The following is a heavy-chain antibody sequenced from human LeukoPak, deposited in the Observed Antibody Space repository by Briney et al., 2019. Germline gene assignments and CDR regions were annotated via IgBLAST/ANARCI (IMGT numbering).Heavy chain of an antibody. CDR1: GFTFSSYA. D-gene: IGHD3-3*01. CDR3: AKDQYDFWSGYSLFDY. CDR2: ISGSGGST. V-gene: IGHV3-23*01. Sequence: RGSLRLSCAASGFTFSSYAMSWVRQAPGKGLEWVSAISGSGGSTYYADSVKGRFTISRDNSKNTLYLQMNSLRAEDTAVYYCAKDQYDFWSGYSLFDYWGQGTLVTVSS. J-gene: IGHJ4*02.